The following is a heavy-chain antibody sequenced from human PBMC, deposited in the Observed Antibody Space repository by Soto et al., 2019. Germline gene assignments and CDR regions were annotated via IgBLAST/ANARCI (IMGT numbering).Heavy chain of an antibody. CDR2: IRGKAYGGTT. Sequence: PGGSLRLSCTASGFTFGDYAMSWFRQAPGKGLEWVGFIRGKAYGGTTEYAASVKGRFTISRDDSKSIAYLQMNSLKTEDTAVYYCTRGLGAPGVYYFDYWGQGTLVTVSS. J-gene: IGHJ4*02. CDR3: TRGLGAPGVYYFDY. D-gene: IGHD3-16*01. CDR1: GFTFGDYA. V-gene: IGHV3-49*03.